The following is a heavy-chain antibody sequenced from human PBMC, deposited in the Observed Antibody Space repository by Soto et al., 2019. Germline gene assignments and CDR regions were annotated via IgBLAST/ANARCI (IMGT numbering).Heavy chain of an antibody. V-gene: IGHV4-39*01. CDR2: IHYSWNT. J-gene: IGHJ2*01. Sequence: SETLSLTCTVSGGSISSYYWGCIRQPPGKGLEWIGTIHYSWNTYYSPSLKSRITMSVDTSKNQFSLRLSSVTAADTAIYYCARLHGSGSPYWYFDLLGRGTLVTGSS. CDR1: GGSISSYY. D-gene: IGHD3-10*01. CDR3: ARLHGSGSPYWYFDL.